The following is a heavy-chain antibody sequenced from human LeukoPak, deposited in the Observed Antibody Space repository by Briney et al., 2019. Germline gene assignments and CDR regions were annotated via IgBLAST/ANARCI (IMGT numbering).Heavy chain of an antibody. CDR3: ATGTHYYGSGSYYKGRYYYYMDV. CDR2: FDPEDGET. V-gene: IGHV1-24*01. J-gene: IGHJ6*03. Sequence: ASVKVSCKVSGYTLTELSMHWVRQAPGKGLEWMGGFDPEDGETIYEQKFQGRVTMTADTSTDTAYIELSSLRSEDTAVYYCATGTHYYGSGSYYKGRYYYYMDVWGKGTTVTVSS. CDR1: GYTLTELS. D-gene: IGHD3-10*01.